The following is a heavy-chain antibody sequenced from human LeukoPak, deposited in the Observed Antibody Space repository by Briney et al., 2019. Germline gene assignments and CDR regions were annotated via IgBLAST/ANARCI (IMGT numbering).Heavy chain of an antibody. CDR1: GFTFSSYS. J-gene: IGHJ6*03. CDR3: AKIPYGDYVLDYYYYMDV. Sequence: GGSLRLSCAASGFTFSSYSMNWVRQAPGEGLEWVSYISSLSGTIYYADSVKGRFTISRDNSKNTLYLQMNSLRAEDTAVYYCAKIPYGDYVLDYYYYMDVWGKGTTVTISS. CDR2: ISSLSGTI. D-gene: IGHD4-17*01. V-gene: IGHV3-48*01.